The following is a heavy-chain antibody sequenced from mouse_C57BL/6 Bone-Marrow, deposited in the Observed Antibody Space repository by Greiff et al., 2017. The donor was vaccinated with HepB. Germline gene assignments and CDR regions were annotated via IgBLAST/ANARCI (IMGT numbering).Heavy chain of an antibody. J-gene: IGHJ1*03. V-gene: IGHV5-15*01. D-gene: IGHD1-1*01. CDR2: ISNLAYSI. Sequence: EVKLVESGGGLVQPGGSLKLSCAASGFTFSDYGMAWVRQAPRKGPEWVAFISNLAYSIYYADTVTSRFTISRENAKNTLYLEMSSLRSEDTAMYYCARKGDYYGSSYWYFDVWGTGTTVTVSS. CDR1: GFTFSDYG. CDR3: ARKGDYYGSSYWYFDV.